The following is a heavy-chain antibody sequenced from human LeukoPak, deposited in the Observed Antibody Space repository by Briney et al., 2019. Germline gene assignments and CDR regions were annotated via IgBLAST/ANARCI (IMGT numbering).Heavy chain of an antibody. J-gene: IGHJ4*02. CDR1: AVTVSTNY. CDR3: ARAPYSSLYFFDY. V-gene: IGHV3-53*01. Sequence: GGSLRLSCAPSAVTVSTNYMSSVRQAPGKGLEWVSVIYSSGRTDYADSVKGRCTISRDNSKNTLYLEMNSQRPQATGVYYCARAPYSSLYFFDYWGQGTLVTVSS. CDR2: IYSSGRT. D-gene: IGHD6-13*01.